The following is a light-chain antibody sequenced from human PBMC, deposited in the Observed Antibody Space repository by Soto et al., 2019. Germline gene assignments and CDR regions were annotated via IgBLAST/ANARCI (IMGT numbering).Light chain of an antibody. Sequence: EIVLTQSPGTLSLSPGERATLSCRASQSVSSTYLAWYQQKPGQAPRLLIYGASSRASGIPDRFSGSGSGTDFTLTISRLEPEDFAVYYCQQYNNWPAGTFGQGTKVDIK. V-gene: IGKV3-20*01. J-gene: IGKJ1*01. CDR3: QQYNNWPAGT. CDR1: QSVSSTY. CDR2: GAS.